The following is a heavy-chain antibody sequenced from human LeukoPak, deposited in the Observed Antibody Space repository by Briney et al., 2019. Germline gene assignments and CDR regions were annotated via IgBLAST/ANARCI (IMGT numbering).Heavy chain of an antibody. Sequence: ASVKVSCKASGYTFTGYYMQWVRQAPGQGLEWMGWINPNSGGTNYAQKFQGRVTMTRDTSISTAYMELSRLRSDDTAVYYCARLPVGYCSSISCSDYWGQGTLVTVSS. D-gene: IGHD2-2*01. CDR2: INPNSGGT. CDR1: GYTFTGYY. V-gene: IGHV1-2*02. J-gene: IGHJ4*02. CDR3: ARLPVGYCSSISCSDY.